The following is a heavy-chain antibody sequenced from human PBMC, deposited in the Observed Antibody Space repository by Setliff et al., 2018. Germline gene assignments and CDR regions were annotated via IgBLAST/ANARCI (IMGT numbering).Heavy chain of an antibody. D-gene: IGHD1-26*01. CDR2: IYYTGST. CDR1: GGSISSSSHY. V-gene: IGHV4-39*07. Sequence: PSETLSLTCTVSGGSISSSSHYWGWIRQPPGKGLEWIGSIYYTGSTYYNPSLKSRVTMSVDTSKRQFSLKLGSVTAADTAVYFCARDNPIVGATDYWGQGILVTVSS. CDR3: ARDNPIVGATDY. J-gene: IGHJ4*02.